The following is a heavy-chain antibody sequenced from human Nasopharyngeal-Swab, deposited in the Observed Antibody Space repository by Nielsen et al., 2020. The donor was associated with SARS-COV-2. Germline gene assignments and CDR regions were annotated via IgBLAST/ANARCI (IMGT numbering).Heavy chain of an antibody. CDR3: AKDRKGVAGPYYYYGMDV. CDR2: ISWNSGSI. J-gene: IGHJ6*02. D-gene: IGHD6-19*01. CDR1: GFTFDDYA. Sequence: SLKISCAASGFTFDDYAMHWVRQAPGKGLEWVSGISWNSGSIGYADSVKGRFTISRDNAKNSLYLQMNSLRAEGTALYYCAKDRKGVAGPYYYYGMDVWGQGTTVTVSS. V-gene: IGHV3-9*01.